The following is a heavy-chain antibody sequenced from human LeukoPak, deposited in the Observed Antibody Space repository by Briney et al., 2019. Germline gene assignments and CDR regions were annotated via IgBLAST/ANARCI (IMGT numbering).Heavy chain of an antibody. J-gene: IGHJ4*02. Sequence: PGGSLRLSCAASGFTFSSYSMNWVRQAPGKGLEWVSSISSSSSYIYYADSVKGRFTISRDNAKNSLYLQMNSLRVEDTAVYYCARGGAARPDFWGQGTLVTVSS. D-gene: IGHD6-6*01. V-gene: IGHV3-21*01. CDR3: ARGGAARPDF. CDR2: ISSSSSYI. CDR1: GFTFSSYS.